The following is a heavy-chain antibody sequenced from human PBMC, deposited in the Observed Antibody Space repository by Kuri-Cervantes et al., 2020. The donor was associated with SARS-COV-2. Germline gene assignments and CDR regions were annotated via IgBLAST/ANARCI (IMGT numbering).Heavy chain of an antibody. CDR3: ARDSHDYSTIKYYFDY. CDR1: GFTFSSYS. Sequence: GGSLRLSCAASGFTFSSYSMNWVRQAPGKGLEWVGFIRSKAYGGTTEYAASVKGRFTISRDDSKNSLYLQMNSLRAEDTAVYYCARDSHDYSTIKYYFDYWGQGTLVTVSS. J-gene: IGHJ4*02. CDR2: IRSKAYGGTT. V-gene: IGHV3-71*01. D-gene: IGHD4-11*01.